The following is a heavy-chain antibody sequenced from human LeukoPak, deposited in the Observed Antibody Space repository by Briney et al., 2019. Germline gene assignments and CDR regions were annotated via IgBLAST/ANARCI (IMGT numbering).Heavy chain of an antibody. CDR2: INPSGGST. V-gene: IGHV1-46*01. Sequence: ASVKVSCKASGYTFTSYYMHWVRQAPGQGLEWMGIINPSGGSTSYAQKFQGRVTLTRDMSTSTVYMELSSLRSEDTAVYYCARGNWGLGGAFDIWGQGTMVTVSS. CDR3: ARGNWGLGGAFDI. J-gene: IGHJ3*02. D-gene: IGHD7-27*01. CDR1: GYTFTSYY.